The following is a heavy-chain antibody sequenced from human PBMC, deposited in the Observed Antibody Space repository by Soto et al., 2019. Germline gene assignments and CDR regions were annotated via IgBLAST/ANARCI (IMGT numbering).Heavy chain of an antibody. D-gene: IGHD6-19*01. CDR2: INAGNGNT. CDR1: CYTFTIYA. Sequence: GASVEVSCKASCYTFTIYAIHWVRQAPGQRLEWMGWINAGNGNTKYSQKLQGRVTITRDTSASTAYMELSSLRSEDTAVYYCARGVAGPLHWFDPWGQGTLVTVSS. J-gene: IGHJ5*02. V-gene: IGHV1-3*01. CDR3: ARGVAGPLHWFDP.